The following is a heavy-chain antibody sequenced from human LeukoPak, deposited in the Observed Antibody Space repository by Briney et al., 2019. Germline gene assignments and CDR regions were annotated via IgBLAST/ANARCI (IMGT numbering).Heavy chain of an antibody. D-gene: IGHD6-13*01. CDR1: GYSISSGYY. V-gene: IGHV4-38-2*01. J-gene: IGHJ5*02. CDR3: ARGERSSSWYWFDP. Sequence: SETLSLTCAVSGYSISSGYYWGWIRQPPGKGLEWIGSIYHSGNTYYNPSLKSRVTISVDTSKNQFFLKVTSVTAADTAVYYCARGERSSSWYWFDPWGQGTLVTVSS. CDR2: IYHSGNT.